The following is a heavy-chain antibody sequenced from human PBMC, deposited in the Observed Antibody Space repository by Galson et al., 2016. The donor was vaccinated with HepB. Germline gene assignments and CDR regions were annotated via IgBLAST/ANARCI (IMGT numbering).Heavy chain of an antibody. CDR1: GFTFSLYA. V-gene: IGHV3-23*01. CDR3: APQYASTWPSYLKY. CDR2: ISGSGAAT. J-gene: IGHJ4*02. Sequence: SLRLSCAASGFTFSLYAMSWVRQAPGKGLEWVSGISGSGAATYYADFVKGRFTISRDNSNNSLYLHMNTQTVDDTAIYYCAPQYASTWPSYLKYWGQGTLVTVSS. D-gene: IGHD2-8*01.